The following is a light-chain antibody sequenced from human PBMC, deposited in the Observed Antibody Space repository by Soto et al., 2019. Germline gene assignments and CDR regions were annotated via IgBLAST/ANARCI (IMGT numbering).Light chain of an antibody. V-gene: IGLV1-44*01. CDR3: AAWEDSLNGVV. J-gene: IGLJ2*01. CDR2: SNN. Sequence: QSVLTQPPSASGTPGQRVTISCSGSSSNIGSNTVNWYQQLPGTAPKLLIYSNNQRPSGVPDRFSGSKAGTSASLAISGRQSEDVADYYCAAWEDSLNGVVFGGGTKLTVL. CDR1: SSNIGSNT.